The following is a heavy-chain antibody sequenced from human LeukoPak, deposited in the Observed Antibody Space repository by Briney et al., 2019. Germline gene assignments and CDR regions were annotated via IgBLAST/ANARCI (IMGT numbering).Heavy chain of an antibody. V-gene: IGHV3-48*04. CDR2: ISSSSSTI. Sequence: GGSLRLSCAASGLTFSSYSMNWVRQAPGKGLEWVSYISSSSSTIYYADSVKGRFTISRDNAKNSLYLQMNSLRAEDTAVYYCAKIPDILTGSWGQGTLVTVSS. J-gene: IGHJ4*02. D-gene: IGHD3-9*01. CDR1: GLTFSSYS. CDR3: AKIPDILTGS.